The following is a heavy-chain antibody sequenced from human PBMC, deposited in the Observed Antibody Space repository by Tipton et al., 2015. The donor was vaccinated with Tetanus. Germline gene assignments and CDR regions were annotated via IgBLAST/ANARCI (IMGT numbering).Heavy chain of an antibody. V-gene: IGHV3-33*01. CDR2: SWYDGTDK. J-gene: IGHJ4*02. CDR1: GFIFSSYG. CDR3: AREADCSGGSCFSGDFDN. D-gene: IGHD2-15*01. Sequence: SLRLSCAASGFIFSSYGIHWVRQAPGKGLEWVAVSWYDGTDKYYADSVKGWFTISRDNSKNTLYLQMNSLRAEDTAVYYCAREADCSGGSCFSGDFDNWGQGTQVTVSS.